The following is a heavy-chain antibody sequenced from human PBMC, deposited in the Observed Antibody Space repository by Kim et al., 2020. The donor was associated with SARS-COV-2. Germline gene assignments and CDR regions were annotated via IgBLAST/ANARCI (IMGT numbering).Heavy chain of an antibody. CDR3: ARDYYDSSGYYYNWFDP. CDR1: GGSISSSNW. J-gene: IGHJ5*02. V-gene: IGHV4-4*02. Sequence: SETLSLTCAVSGGSISSSNWWSWVRQPPGKGLEWIGEIYHSGSTNYNPSLKSRVTISVDKSKNQFSLKLSSVTAADTAVYYCARDYYDSSGYYYNWFDPWGQGTLVTVSS. D-gene: IGHD3-22*01. CDR2: IYHSGST.